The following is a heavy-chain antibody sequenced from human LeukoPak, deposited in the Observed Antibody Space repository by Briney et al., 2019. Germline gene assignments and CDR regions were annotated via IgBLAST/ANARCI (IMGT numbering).Heavy chain of an antibody. Sequence: SETLSLTCTVSGGSISSSSCYWGWIRQPPGKGLEWIGSIYYSGSTYYNPSLKSRVTISVDTSKNQFSLKLSSVTAADTAVYYCARHGECYDSSGYYYDYWGQGTLVTVSS. CDR3: ARHGECYDSSGYYYDY. CDR1: GGSISSSSCY. J-gene: IGHJ4*02. D-gene: IGHD3-22*01. CDR2: IYYSGST. V-gene: IGHV4-39*01.